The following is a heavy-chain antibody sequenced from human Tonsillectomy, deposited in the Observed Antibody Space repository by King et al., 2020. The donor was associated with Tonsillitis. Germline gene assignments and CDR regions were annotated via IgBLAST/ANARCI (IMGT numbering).Heavy chain of an antibody. D-gene: IGHD3-22*01. CDR1: GFTFGDYA. CDR3: TRERDTYYYDSSGYGMGY. J-gene: IGHJ4*02. CDR2: IRSKAYGGTT. V-gene: IGHV3-49*03. Sequence: QLVQSGGGLVQPGRSLRLSCTASGFTFGDYAMSWFRQAPGKGLEWVGFIRSKAYGGTTEYAASVKGRFTISRDDSKSIAYLQMNSLKTEDTAVYYCTRERDTYYYDSSGYGMGYWGQGTLVTVSS.